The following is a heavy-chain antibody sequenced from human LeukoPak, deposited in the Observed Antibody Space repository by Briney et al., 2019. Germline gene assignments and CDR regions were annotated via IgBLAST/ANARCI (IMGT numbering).Heavy chain of an antibody. V-gene: IGHV4-59*01. CDR3: AWWWPGDGY. D-gene: IGHD2-21*01. Sequence: PSETLSLTCTVSGGSINNYYWSWIRQSPGKGLEWIGYVYYSGSTNYNPSLKSRVTITVDTSQNQFSLMLNSVTAADTAVYNCAWWWPGDGYWGQGTLVTVSS. CDR1: GGSINNYY. J-gene: IGHJ4*02. CDR2: VYYSGST.